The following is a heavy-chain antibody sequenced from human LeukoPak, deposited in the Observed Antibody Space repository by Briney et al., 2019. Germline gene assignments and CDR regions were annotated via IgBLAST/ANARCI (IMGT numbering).Heavy chain of an antibody. CDR1: GYTFTSYA. J-gene: IGHJ4*02. CDR2: INAGNGNT. V-gene: IGHV1-3*01. D-gene: IGHD5-12*01. Sequence: ASVKVSCKASGYTFTSYAMHWVRQAPGQRREGMGWINAGNGNTKYSQKFQGRVTITRDTSASTAYMELSSLRSEDTAVYYCAKSFRGYDLYYWGQGTLVTVSS. CDR3: AKSFRGYDLYY.